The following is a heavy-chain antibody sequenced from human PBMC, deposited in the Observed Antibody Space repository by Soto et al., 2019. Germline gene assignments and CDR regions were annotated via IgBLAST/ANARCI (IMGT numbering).Heavy chain of an antibody. J-gene: IGHJ5*02. CDR2: IYYSGST. D-gene: IGHD5-12*01. CDR3: ARKVATIPNWFDP. Sequence: SETLSLTCTVSGGSISSSSYYWGWIRQPPGKGLEWIGSIYYSGSTYYNPSLKSRVTISVDTSKNQFSLKLSSVTAADTAVYYCARKVATIPNWFDPWGQGTLVTVS. CDR1: GGSISSSSYY. V-gene: IGHV4-39*01.